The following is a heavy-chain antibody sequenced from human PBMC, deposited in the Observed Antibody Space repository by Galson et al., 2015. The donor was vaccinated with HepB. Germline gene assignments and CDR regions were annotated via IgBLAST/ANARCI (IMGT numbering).Heavy chain of an antibody. V-gene: IGHV3-15*01. J-gene: IGHJ4*02. Sequence: SLRLSCAASGFTFSNAWMSWVRQAPGKGLEWVGRIKSKTDGGTTDYAAPVKGRFTISRDDSKNTLYLQMNSLKTEDTAVYYCTTDLVLLWFGELLYSGVDYWGQGTLVTVSS. D-gene: IGHD3-10*01. CDR3: TTDLVLLWFGELLYSGVDY. CDR2: IKSKTDGGTT. CDR1: GFTFSNAW.